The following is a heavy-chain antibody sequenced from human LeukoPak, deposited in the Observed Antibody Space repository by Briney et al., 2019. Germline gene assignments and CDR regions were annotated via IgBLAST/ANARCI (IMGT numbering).Heavy chain of an antibody. Sequence: GASVKVSCKASDTFTSYGISWVRQAPGQGLEWMGWISAYNGNTNYAQKLQGRVTMTTDTSTSTAYMELRSLRSDDTAVYYCARGGYYDSSGYPGAFDIWGQGTVVTVSS. J-gene: IGHJ3*02. CDR1: DTFTSYG. CDR3: ARGGYYDSSGYPGAFDI. D-gene: IGHD3-22*01. V-gene: IGHV1-18*01. CDR2: ISAYNGNT.